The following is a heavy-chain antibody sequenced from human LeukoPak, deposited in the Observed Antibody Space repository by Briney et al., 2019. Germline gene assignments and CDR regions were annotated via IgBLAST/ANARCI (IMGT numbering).Heavy chain of an antibody. D-gene: IGHD3-22*01. CDR2: IGEVGSAK. V-gene: IGHV3-7*01. Sequence: GSLRLSCSASGFPFSSYYMTGVRQAQGKGREWVANIGEVGSAKYFVASGRGRFTISRDNANNSMYQQMNSLSAEDTAMYYCARDNGGAHYDSNGFYDASDIWGQGTMVTVSS. CDR1: GFPFSSYY. CDR3: ARDNGGAHYDSNGFYDASDI. J-gene: IGHJ3*02.